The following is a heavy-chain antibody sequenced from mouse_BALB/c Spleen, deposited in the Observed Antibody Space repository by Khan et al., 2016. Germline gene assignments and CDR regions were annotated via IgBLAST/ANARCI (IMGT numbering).Heavy chain of an antibody. CDR3: ARYGNYFDY. CDR1: GISITTGNYR. CDR2: IYYSGTI. J-gene: IGHJ2*01. V-gene: IGHV3-5*02. D-gene: IGHD2-10*02. Sequence: EVQLQESGPGLVKPSQTVSLTCTVTGISITTGNYRWSWIRQFPGNKLEWIGYIYYSGTITYNPSLTSRTTITRDTSKNQFFLEMNSLTAEDRATYYCARYGNYFDYWGQGTTLTVSS.